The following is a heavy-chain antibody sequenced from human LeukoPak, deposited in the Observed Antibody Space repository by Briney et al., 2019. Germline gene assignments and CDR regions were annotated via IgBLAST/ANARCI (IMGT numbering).Heavy chain of an antibody. Sequence: GGSLRLSCAASGFTFSSYDMHWFRQATGKGLEWVSAIGTAGDTYYPGSVKGRFTISRENAKNSLYLQMNSLRAGDTAVYYCARARFGHYYFDYWGQGTLVTVSP. D-gene: IGHD3-10*01. CDR1: GFTFSSYD. CDR3: ARARFGHYYFDY. CDR2: IGTAGDT. V-gene: IGHV3-13*01. J-gene: IGHJ4*02.